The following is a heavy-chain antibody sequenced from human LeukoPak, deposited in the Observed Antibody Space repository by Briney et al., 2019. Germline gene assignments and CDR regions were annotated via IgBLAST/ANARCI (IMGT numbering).Heavy chain of an antibody. CDR2: IIPILGIA. CDR1: GGTFSSYA. V-gene: IGHV1-69*04. D-gene: IGHD4-17*01. Sequence: GASVKVSCKASGGTFSSYAISWVRQAPGQGLEWMGRIIPILGIANYAQKFQGRVTITADKSTSTAYMELSSLRSEDTAVYYCASRIGSAVTYDGYFDYWGQGTLVTVSS. CDR3: ASRIGSAVTYDGYFDY. J-gene: IGHJ4*02.